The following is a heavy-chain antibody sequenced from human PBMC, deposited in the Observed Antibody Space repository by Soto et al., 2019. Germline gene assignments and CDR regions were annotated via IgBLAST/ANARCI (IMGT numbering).Heavy chain of an antibody. Sequence: SSETLSLTCTVSGGSISSSSYYWGWIRQPPGKGLEWIGSIYYSGSTYYNPSLKSRVTISVDTSKNQFSLKLSSVTAADTAVYYCARHLAGSSWNLDYYYYYGMDVWGQGTTVTVSS. D-gene: IGHD6-13*01. J-gene: IGHJ6*02. CDR3: ARHLAGSSWNLDYYYYYGMDV. CDR2: IYYSGST. V-gene: IGHV4-39*01. CDR1: GGSISSSSYY.